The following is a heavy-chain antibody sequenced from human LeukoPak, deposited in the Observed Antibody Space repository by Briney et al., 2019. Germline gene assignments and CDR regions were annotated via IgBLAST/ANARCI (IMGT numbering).Heavy chain of an antibody. D-gene: IGHD6-13*01. CDR2: ICSGGVDT. J-gene: IGHJ5*02. CDR3: ARPTITTAGTRWFDP. CDR1: GFTFRSYA. V-gene: IGHV3-23*01. Sequence: GSLRLSPAPSGFTFRSYAISRVPHTPGEGLEWVSGICSGGVDTHYADSVKGRFTISRDNSKNTLYLQMNSLRAEDTAVYYCARPTITTAGTRWFDPWGQGTLVTVSS.